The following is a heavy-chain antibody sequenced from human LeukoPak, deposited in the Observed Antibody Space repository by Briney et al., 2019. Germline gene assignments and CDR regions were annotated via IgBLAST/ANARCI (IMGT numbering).Heavy chain of an antibody. D-gene: IGHD6-6*01. CDR3: ARRYSSSSDY. V-gene: IGHV3-21*01. CDR1: GFTFSSYS. CDR2: ISSSSSYV. Sequence: GGSLRLSCAASGFTFSSYSMNWVRQAPGKGLEWVSSISSSSSYVCYADSVKGRFTISRDNAKNSLYLQMNSLRAEDTAVYYCARRYSSSSDYWGQGTLVTVSS. J-gene: IGHJ4*02.